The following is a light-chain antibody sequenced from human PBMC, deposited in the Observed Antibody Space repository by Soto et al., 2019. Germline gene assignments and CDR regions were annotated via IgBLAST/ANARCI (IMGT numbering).Light chain of an antibody. Sequence: EIVLTQSPGTLPLSPVERATVSCRSSQSVRNNYLAWYQQKPGQAPRLLIYETYRRATGIPDRFSGSGSGIDFTLTISRLEPEDFAVYLCQQYGGSSRTFGLGTKVDI. V-gene: IGKV3-20*01. CDR2: ETY. CDR1: QSVRNNY. CDR3: QQYGGSSRT. J-gene: IGKJ1*01.